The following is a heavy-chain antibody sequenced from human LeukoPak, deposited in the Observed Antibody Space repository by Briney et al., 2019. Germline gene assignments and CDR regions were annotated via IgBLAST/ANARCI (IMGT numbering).Heavy chain of an antibody. D-gene: IGHD3-16*02. CDR1: GFTFSSDA. CDR3: AKLKVYVVMADFDY. CDR2: ISGSGGST. Sequence: GGSLRLSCAASGFTFSSDAMHWVRQAPGKGLEWVSAISGSGGSTYYADSVKGRFTISRDNSKNTLYLQMNSLRAEDTAVYYCAKLKVYVVMADFDYWGQGTLVTVSS. V-gene: IGHV3-23*01. J-gene: IGHJ4*02.